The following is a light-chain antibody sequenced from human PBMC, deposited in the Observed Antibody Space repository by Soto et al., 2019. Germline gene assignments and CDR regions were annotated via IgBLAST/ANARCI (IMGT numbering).Light chain of an antibody. CDR1: SGSIVSNY. CDR3: QSYDSSNHVV. Sequence: NFMLTQPHSVSESPGKTVTISCTRSSGSIVSNYVQWYQQRPGSAPTTVIYEDNQRPSGAPDRFSGSIDSSSNSASLTISGLKTEDEADYYCQSYDSSNHVVFGGGTKLTVL. V-gene: IGLV6-57*04. J-gene: IGLJ2*01. CDR2: EDN.